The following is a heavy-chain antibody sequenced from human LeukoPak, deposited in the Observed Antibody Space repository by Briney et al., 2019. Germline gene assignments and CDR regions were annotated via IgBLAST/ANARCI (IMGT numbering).Heavy chain of an antibody. Sequence: PGGSLRLSCAASGFTFSSYAMSWVRQAPGKGLEWVSGISGSGDSTYYADSVKGRFTISRDNSKNTLYLQVNSLRAEDTAVYYCAKDRQGYCSGGSCYPSRPLDYWGQGTLVTVSS. D-gene: IGHD2-15*01. CDR2: ISGSGDST. CDR3: AKDRQGYCSGGSCYPSRPLDY. V-gene: IGHV3-23*01. J-gene: IGHJ4*02. CDR1: GFTFSSYA.